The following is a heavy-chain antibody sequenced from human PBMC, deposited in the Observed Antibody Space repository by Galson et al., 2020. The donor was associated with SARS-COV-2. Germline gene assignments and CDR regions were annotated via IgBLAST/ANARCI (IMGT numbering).Heavy chain of an antibody. D-gene: IGHD3-3*01. CDR1: GFTFSSYD. CDR2: IGTAGDT. J-gene: IGHJ6*03. CDR3: ARAVSYDFWSGYLRYYYYMDV. V-gene: IGHV3-13*01. Sequence: GESLKISCAASGFTFSSYDMHWVRQATGKGLEWVSAIGTAGDTYYPGSVKGRFTISRENAKNSLYLQMNSLRAGDTAVYYCARAVSYDFWSGYLRYYYYMDVWGKGTTVTVSS.